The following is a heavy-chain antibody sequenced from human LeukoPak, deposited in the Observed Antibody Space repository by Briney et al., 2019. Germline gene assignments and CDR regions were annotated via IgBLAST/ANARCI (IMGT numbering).Heavy chain of an antibody. D-gene: IGHD5-18*01. V-gene: IGHV4-59*01. CDR1: GGSIISYY. CDR2: IYYTGRT. J-gene: IGHJ3*02. CDR3: ARAGSSYGADAYDI. Sequence: SETLSLTCTVAGGSIISYYWNWIRQPPGKGLQWMGHIYYTGRTTYNPSLKSRLSISLDTSKNQLSLKLTSVTAADTALYYCARAGSSYGADAYDIWGQGTKVTVSS.